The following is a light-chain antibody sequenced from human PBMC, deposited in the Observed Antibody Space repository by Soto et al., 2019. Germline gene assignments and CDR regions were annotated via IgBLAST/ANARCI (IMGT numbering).Light chain of an antibody. CDR1: QSVSSY. Sequence: EIVLTQSPATLSMSPEERATLSCRASQSVSSYLAWYQQKPGQAPRLLIYDASNRATGIPARFSGSGSGTDFTLTISSLEPEDFAVYYCQQYGSSPRTFGQGTKV. CDR2: DAS. J-gene: IGKJ1*01. V-gene: IGKV3-11*01. CDR3: QQYGSSPRT.